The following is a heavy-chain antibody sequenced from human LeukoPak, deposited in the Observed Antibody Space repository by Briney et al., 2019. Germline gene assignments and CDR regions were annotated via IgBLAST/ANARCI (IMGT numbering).Heavy chain of an antibody. CDR2: INEDGTDK. CDR1: GFTFSIYW. Sequence: GGSLRLSCAASGFTFSIYWMSWARQAPGKGLEWVGNINEDGTDKYYVDSVKGRFTFSRDNVKNSLYLQMNSLRAEDTAVYYCARTGSYGGWFDPWGQGTLVTVSS. CDR3: ARTGSYGGWFDP. D-gene: IGHD1-26*01. V-gene: IGHV3-7*03. J-gene: IGHJ5*02.